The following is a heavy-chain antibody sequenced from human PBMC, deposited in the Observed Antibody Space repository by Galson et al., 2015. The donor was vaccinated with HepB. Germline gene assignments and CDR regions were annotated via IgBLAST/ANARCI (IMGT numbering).Heavy chain of an antibody. V-gene: IGHV3-30*18. D-gene: IGHD6-19*01. J-gene: IGHJ4*02. CDR1: GFTFSTYA. Sequence: SLRLSCAASGFTFSTYAMSWVRQAPGKGLEWVAVISYDGSNKEYADSVKGRFIISRDNSKNTVYLQMNSLRTEDTAVYFCANEGQWLKAHFDYWGQGARVIVSS. CDR3: ANEGQWLKAHFDY. CDR2: ISYDGSNK.